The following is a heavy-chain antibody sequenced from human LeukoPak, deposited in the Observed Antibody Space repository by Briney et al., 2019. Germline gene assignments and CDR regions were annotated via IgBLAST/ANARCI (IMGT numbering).Heavy chain of an antibody. D-gene: IGHD6-19*01. V-gene: IGHV4-34*01. CDR3: ARFTDLVSGRGPLDY. J-gene: IGHJ4*02. CDR1: GGSFSGYY. CDR2: INHSGST. Sequence: SETLSLTCAVYGGSFSGYYWSWIRQPPGKGLEWIGEINHSGSTNYNPSLKSRVTISVDTSKNQFSLKLSSVTAADTAVYYCARFTDLVSGRGPLDYWGQGTLVTVSS.